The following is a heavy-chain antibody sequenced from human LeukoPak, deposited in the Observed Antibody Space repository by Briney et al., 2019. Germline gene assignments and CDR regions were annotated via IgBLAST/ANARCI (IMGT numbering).Heavy chain of an antibody. D-gene: IGHD4-17*01. Sequence: SQSLSLTCALSGDSVSSNSAAWNWIRQSPSRGLEWLGRTYYRSKWYNDYAVSVTSRITINPDTSKNQFSLQLNSVTPEDTAVYYCARAEDYGVYIDYWGQGTLVTVSS. CDR2: TYYRSKWYN. CDR1: GDSVSSNSAA. CDR3: ARAEDYGVYIDY. J-gene: IGHJ4*02. V-gene: IGHV6-1*01.